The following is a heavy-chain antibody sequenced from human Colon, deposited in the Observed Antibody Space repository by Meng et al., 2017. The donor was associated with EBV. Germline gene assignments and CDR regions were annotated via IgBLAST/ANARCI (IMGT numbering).Heavy chain of an antibody. CDR3: LRGSGGSV. CDR2: IPHRGSS. J-gene: IGHJ1*01. CDR1: GDSITNHNW. V-gene: IGHV4-4*02. D-gene: IGHD3-10*01. Sequence: QVQWRGSGPALVKPSETLSLTCAVSGDSITNHNWWAWVRQPPGKGLEWIGEIPHRGSSAYNPSLKSRVSMSIDKSKNQFSLKLTSVTAADMAVYHCLRGSGGSVWGQGTLVTVSS.